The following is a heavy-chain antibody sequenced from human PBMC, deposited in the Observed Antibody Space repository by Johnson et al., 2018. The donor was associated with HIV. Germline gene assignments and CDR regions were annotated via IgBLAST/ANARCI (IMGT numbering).Heavy chain of an antibody. J-gene: IGHJ3*02. CDR1: GFTVSSNY. CDR2: IGTAGDT. CDR3: ARESSAGEYSYGII. D-gene: IGHD5-18*01. V-gene: IGHV3-13*01. Sequence: EVQLVESGGGLIQPGGSLRLSCAASGFTVSSNYMNWVRQAPGKGLEWVSAIGTAGDTSYPGSVKGRFTISRENAKNSLYLQMNSLKAEDTAVYYCARESSAGEYSYGIIWGQGTMVTVSS.